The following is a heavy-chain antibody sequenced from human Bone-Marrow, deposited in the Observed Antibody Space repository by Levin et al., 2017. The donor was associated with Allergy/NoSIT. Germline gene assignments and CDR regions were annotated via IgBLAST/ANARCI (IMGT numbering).Heavy chain of an antibody. V-gene: IGHV4-34*01. CDR1: GGSVSGYQ. Sequence: PSETLSLTCDVYGGSVSGYQWIWIRQPPGQGLERIGEVSHIGSTSYNPSLQSRLPIGIDTSKNQLFLKLNSVTAADTAVYYGMGGYGRDGSSITCAGVGDYWGQGSLLTVSS. CDR2: VSHIGST. CDR3: MGGYGRDGSSITCAGVGDY. D-gene: IGHD4-17*01. J-gene: IGHJ4*02.